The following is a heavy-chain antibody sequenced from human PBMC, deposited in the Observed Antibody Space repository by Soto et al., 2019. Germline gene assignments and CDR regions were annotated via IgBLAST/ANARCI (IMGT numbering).Heavy chain of an antibody. Sequence: SETLSLTCGVSGGTIRSPDWWTWVRQPPGKGLEWIGEIFQSGSTNYTPSPESRVTISVDKSKNQFSLTLTSVTAADTAVYFCARGRGRYSSGWSWFDPWGQGILVTVSS. D-gene: IGHD6-19*01. V-gene: IGHV4-4*02. CDR2: IFQSGST. CDR1: GGTIRSPDW. CDR3: ARGRGRYSSGWSWFDP. J-gene: IGHJ5*02.